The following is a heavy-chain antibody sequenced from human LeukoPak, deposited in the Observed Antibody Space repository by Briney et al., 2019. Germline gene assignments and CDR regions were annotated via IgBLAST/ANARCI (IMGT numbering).Heavy chain of an antibody. V-gene: IGHV4-30-4*01. Sequence: SETLSLTCTVSGGSISSGDYYWSWIRQPPGKGLEWIGYIYYSGSTYYNPSLKSRVTISVDTSKNQFSLKLSSVTAADTAVYYCARHYSSSDIPGYYFDYWGQGTLVTVSS. CDR3: ARHYSSSDIPGYYFDY. CDR2: IYYSGST. J-gene: IGHJ4*02. CDR1: GGSISSGDYY. D-gene: IGHD6-6*01.